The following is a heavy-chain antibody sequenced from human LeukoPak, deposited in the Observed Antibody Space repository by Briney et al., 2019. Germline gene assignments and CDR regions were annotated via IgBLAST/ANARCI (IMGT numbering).Heavy chain of an antibody. CDR2: IIPIFGTA. J-gene: IGHJ4*02. V-gene: IGHV1-69*13. Sequence: ASVKVSCKASGGIFSNYAISWVRQAPGQGLEWMGGIIPIFGTANYAQKFQGRVTITADESTRTAYTELSSLRSEDTAVYYCAREWDYDTSGYYYYYWGQGTLVTVSS. CDR3: AREWDYDTSGYYYYY. CDR1: GGIFSNYA. D-gene: IGHD3-22*01.